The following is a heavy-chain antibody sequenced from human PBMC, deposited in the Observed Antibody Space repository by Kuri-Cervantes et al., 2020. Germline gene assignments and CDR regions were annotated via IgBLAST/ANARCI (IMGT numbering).Heavy chain of an antibody. D-gene: IGHD4-17*01. J-gene: IGHJ6*02. CDR3: ARDQGGMPTVNYYYGMDV. V-gene: IGHV3-30-3*01. CDR2: ISYDGSNK. Sequence: LSLTCAASGFTFSSYAMHWVRQAPGKGLEWVAVISYDGSNKYYADSVKGRSTISRDNSKNTLYLQMNSLRAEDTAVYYCARDQGGMPTVNYYYGMDVWGQGTTVTVSS. CDR1: GFTFSSYA.